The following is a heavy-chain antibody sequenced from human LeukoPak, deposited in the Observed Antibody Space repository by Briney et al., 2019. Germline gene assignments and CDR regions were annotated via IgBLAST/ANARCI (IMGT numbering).Heavy chain of an antibody. Sequence: SETLSLTCTVSGGSISSYYWSWIRQPPGKGLEWIGYIYYSGSTNYNPSLKSRVTISVDTSKNQFSLKLSSVTAADTAVYYCARSVVTPRKGGTVRFDPWGQGTPVTVSS. J-gene: IGHJ5*02. CDR2: IYYSGST. CDR1: GGSISSYY. D-gene: IGHD3-22*01. V-gene: IGHV4-59*08. CDR3: ARSVVTPRKGGTVRFDP.